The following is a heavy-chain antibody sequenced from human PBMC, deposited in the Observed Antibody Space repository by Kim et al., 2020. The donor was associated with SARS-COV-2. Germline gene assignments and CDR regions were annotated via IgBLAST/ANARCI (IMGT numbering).Heavy chain of an antibody. J-gene: IGHJ4*02. CDR1: GGSISSYY. CDR2: IYTSGST. Sequence: SETLSLTCTVSGGSISSYYWSWIRQPAGKGLEWIGRIYTSGSTNYNPSLKSRVTMSVDTSKNQFSLKLSSVTAADTAVYYCARSPTPYIVDPSVDYFDYWGQGTLVTVSS. D-gene: IGHD5-12*01. V-gene: IGHV4-4*07. CDR3: ARSPTPYIVDPSVDYFDY.